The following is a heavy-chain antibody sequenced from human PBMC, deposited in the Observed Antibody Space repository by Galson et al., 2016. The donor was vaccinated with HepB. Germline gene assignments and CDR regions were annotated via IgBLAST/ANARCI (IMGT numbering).Heavy chain of an antibody. D-gene: IGHD5-24*01. CDR3: ARAPLERATIQRGYFDY. J-gene: IGHJ4*02. CDR1: GFTFSSYA. V-gene: IGHV3-30-3*01. CDR2: ISFDGSNK. Sequence: SLRLSCAASGFTFSSYAMHWVRQAPGKGLEWVAVISFDGSNKYYADYVKGRFTISRDNSKNTLYLQMNSLRAEDTAVYYCARAPLERATIQRGYFDYWGQGTLVTVSS.